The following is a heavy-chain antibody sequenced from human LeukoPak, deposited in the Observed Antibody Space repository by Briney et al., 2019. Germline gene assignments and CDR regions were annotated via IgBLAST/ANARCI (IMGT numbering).Heavy chain of an antibody. V-gene: IGHV3-21*01. CDR1: GFTFNAFG. CDR2: ISSSSSYI. CDR3: ARDYSSYGFDY. J-gene: IGHJ4*02. D-gene: IGHD6-6*01. Sequence: GGSLRLSCAASGFTFNAFGMNWVRQAPGKGLEWVSSISSSSSYIYYADSVKGRFTISRDNAKNSLYLQMNSLRAEDTAVYYCARDYSSYGFDYWGQGTLVTVSS.